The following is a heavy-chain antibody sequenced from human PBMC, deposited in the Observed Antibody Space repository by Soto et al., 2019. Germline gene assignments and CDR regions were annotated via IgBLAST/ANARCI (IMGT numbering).Heavy chain of an antibody. Sequence: QLQLQESGSGLVKPSQTLSLTCAVSGGSISSGGYSWSWIRQPPGKGLEWIGYIYHSGSTYYNPSLKSRVTISADRSKNQFSLKLSSVTAADTAVYYCARFYGDYHNWFDPWGQGTLVTVSS. V-gene: IGHV4-30-2*01. CDR2: IYHSGST. CDR3: ARFYGDYHNWFDP. CDR1: GGSISSGGYS. D-gene: IGHD4-17*01. J-gene: IGHJ5*02.